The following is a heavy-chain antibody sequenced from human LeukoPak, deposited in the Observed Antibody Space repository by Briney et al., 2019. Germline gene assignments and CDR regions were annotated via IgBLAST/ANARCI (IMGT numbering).Heavy chain of an antibody. J-gene: IGHJ3*02. CDR2: VYFTGSP. D-gene: IGHD3-9*01. CDR3: ARDSYYDILTGLNDAFDI. CDR1: GGSLSTYY. V-gene: IGHV4-59*12. Sequence: PSETLSLTCTVSGGSLSTYYWSWLRRPPGKGLEWVGYVYFTGSPKYNPSLKTRVTISQDTSKNQFFLNLRSVTAADTAVYYCARDSYYDILTGLNDAFDIWGQGTMVTVSS.